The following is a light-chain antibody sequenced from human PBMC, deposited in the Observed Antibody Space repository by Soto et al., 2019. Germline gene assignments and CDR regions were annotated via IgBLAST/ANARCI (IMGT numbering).Light chain of an antibody. V-gene: IGLV2-14*01. CDR2: DVT. J-gene: IGLJ2*01. CDR3: SSYTSSNSLVV. CDR1: SSDIGGYNY. Sequence: QSALTQPASVSESPGQSITIPCTGTSSDIGGYNYVSWYQQYPGKAPKLMIYDVTNRPSGVSNRFSGSKSGNTASLTISGLQAEEEANYYCSSYTSSNSLVVFGGGTKVTVL.